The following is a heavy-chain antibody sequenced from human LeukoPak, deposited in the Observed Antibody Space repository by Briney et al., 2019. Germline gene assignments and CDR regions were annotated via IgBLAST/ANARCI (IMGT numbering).Heavy chain of an antibody. D-gene: IGHD4-17*01. CDR2: ISGSGADT. CDR3: DTSDYYALHLDH. V-gene: IGHV3-23*01. CDR1: GFTYNIYT. Sequence: GGSLRLSCATSGFTYNIYTMNWVRQAPGKGLEWVSRISGSGADTFYADSVKGRFTISRDNSKNTLHLQMNNLRAEDTALYYCDTSDYYALHLDHWGQGILVTVSS. J-gene: IGHJ5*02.